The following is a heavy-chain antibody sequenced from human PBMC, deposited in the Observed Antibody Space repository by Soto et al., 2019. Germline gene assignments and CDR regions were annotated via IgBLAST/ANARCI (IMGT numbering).Heavy chain of an antibody. Sequence: GGSLIHSSAAAEFTFNKYYMTWVRQAPGKGPEWVANIKPDGSEQYYVDSVKGRFTISRDNANNSLYLQMNSLRAEDTAVYFCARGNWNYYYGFDVWGQGTTVTVAS. CDR2: IKPDGSEQ. D-gene: IGHD1-20*01. CDR3: ARGNWNYYYGFDV. CDR1: EFTFNKYY. J-gene: IGHJ6*02. V-gene: IGHV3-7*01.